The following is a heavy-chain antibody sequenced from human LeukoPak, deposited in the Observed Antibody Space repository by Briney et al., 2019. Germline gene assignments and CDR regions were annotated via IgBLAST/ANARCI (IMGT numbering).Heavy chain of an antibody. D-gene: IGHD3-22*01. Sequence: PSETLPLTCTVSGGSISSYYWSWIRQPAGKGLEWIGYIYYSGSTNYNPSLKSRVTISVDTSKNQFSLKLSSVTAADTAVYYCARGSDYYDSSGYYRFDPWGQGTLVTVSS. J-gene: IGHJ5*02. CDR2: IYYSGST. CDR3: ARGSDYYDSSGYYRFDP. V-gene: IGHV4-59*01. CDR1: GGSISSYY.